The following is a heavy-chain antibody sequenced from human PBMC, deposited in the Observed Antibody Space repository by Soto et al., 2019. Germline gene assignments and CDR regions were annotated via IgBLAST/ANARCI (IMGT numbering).Heavy chain of an antibody. CDR2: ISGGGGGT. CDR1: GFTFSSYA. J-gene: IGHJ4*02. D-gene: IGHD4-17*01. Sequence: EVQLLDSGGGLVQPGGSLRLSCAASGFTFSSYAMSWVRQAPGKGLEWVSAISGGGGGTYYADSVKGRFTISRDNSNNTLYLQMNNSRADNTAVYYAVITVTTADYWGQGTLVTVST. V-gene: IGHV3-23*01. CDR3: VITVTTADY.